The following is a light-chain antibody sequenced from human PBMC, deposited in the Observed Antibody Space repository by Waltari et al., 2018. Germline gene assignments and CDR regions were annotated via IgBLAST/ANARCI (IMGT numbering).Light chain of an antibody. V-gene: IGKV3-20*01. CDR2: GAS. Sequence: EIVLTQSPGTLSLSPGERATLSCRASRSVCRTLAGYQQKPGQDPGLLMYGASIRATGTPDRFSGSGSWTDFSLTISRLEPEDFAVYYCQHYVRLPATFGQGTKVEIK. J-gene: IGKJ1*01. CDR1: RSVCRT. CDR3: QHYVRLPAT.